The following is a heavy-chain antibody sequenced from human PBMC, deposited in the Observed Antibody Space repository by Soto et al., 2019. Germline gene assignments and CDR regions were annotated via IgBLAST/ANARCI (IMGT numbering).Heavy chain of an antibody. CDR1: GFTFSSYG. CDR2: IWYDGSNK. J-gene: IGHJ4*02. D-gene: IGHD2-15*01. Sequence: QVQLVESGGGVVQPGRSLRLSCAASGFTFSSYGMHWVRQAPGKGLEWVAVIWYDGSNKYYADSVKGRFTISRDNSKNTLYLQMNSLRAKDTAVYYCARGAVVVVPAAFDYWGQGTLVTVSS. V-gene: IGHV3-33*01. CDR3: ARGAVVVVPAAFDY.